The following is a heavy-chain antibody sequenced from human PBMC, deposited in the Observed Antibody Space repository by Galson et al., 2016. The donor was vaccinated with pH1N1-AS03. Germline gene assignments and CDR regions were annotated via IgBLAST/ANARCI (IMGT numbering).Heavy chain of an antibody. V-gene: IGHV3-11*01. CDR3: ARLRWSNFGDALDL. Sequence: SLRLSCAASGFAFSDYFMSCIRQAPGKGLEWVSSMSGSAITIYYTDSVKGRFTISRDNPKNSQFLQMNNLRGEDTAVYYCARLRWSNFGDALDLWGQGTMVTVSS. J-gene: IGHJ3*01. CDR2: MSGSAITI. D-gene: IGHD4-23*01. CDR1: GFAFSDYF.